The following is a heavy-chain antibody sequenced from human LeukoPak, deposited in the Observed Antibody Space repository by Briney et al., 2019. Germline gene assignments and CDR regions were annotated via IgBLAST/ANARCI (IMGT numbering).Heavy chain of an antibody. CDR1: GFSFSSYS. D-gene: IGHD3-22*01. J-gene: IGHJ4*02. CDR2: ISSSSSYI. Sequence: PGGSLRLSCAASGFSFSSYSMNWVRQAPGKGLEWVPSISSSSSYIYYADSVKGRFTISRDNAKNSLYLQMNSLRAEDTAVYYCARFDYYYDSSGYPDYWGQGTLVTVSS. V-gene: IGHV3-21*01. CDR3: ARFDYYYDSSGYPDY.